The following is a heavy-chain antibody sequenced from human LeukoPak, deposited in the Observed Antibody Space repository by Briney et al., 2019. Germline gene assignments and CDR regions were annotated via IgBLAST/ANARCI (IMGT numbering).Heavy chain of an antibody. CDR1: GGSVSSGSYY. V-gene: IGHV4-61*01. CDR2: IYYSGST. D-gene: IGHD3-9*01. CDR3: ARYRDMLTGSAY. J-gene: IGHJ4*02. Sequence: SETLSLTCTVSGGSVSSGSYYWSWIRQPPGKGLEWIGYIYYSGSTNYNPSLKSRVTISVDTSKNQFSLKLSSVTAADTAVYYCARYRDMLTGSAYWGQGTLVTVSS.